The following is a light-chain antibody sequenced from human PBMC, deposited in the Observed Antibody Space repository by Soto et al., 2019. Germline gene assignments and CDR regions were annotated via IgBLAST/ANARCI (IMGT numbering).Light chain of an antibody. CDR1: QSVGSN. J-gene: IGKJ1*01. V-gene: IGKV3-15*01. Sequence: EIVLTQFPGTLSLSPGERATLSCRASQSVGSNYLAWYQQRPGQPPNLLIFGASTRATGVPARFSGSGSGTEFTLTIRSLQSEDFAVYYCQQYNVWPGWTFGQGTTGDIK. CDR2: GAS. CDR3: QQYNVWPGWT.